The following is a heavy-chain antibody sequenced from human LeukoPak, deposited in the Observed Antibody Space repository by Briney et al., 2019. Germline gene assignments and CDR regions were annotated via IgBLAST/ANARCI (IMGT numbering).Heavy chain of an antibody. D-gene: IGHD5-18*01. CDR2: IYYSGST. Sequence: SETLSLTCTVSGGSISSYYWSWIRQPPGKGQEWIGYIYYSGSTNYNPSLKSRVTISVDTSKNQFSLKLSSVTAADTAVYYCARAPDTAMVVDYWGQGTLVTVSS. J-gene: IGHJ4*02. CDR3: ARAPDTAMVVDY. CDR1: GGSISSYY. V-gene: IGHV4-59*01.